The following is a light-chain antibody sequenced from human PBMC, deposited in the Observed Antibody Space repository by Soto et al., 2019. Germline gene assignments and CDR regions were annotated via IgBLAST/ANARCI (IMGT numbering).Light chain of an antibody. J-gene: IGKJ1*01. Sequence: IPLTQSPSSLSASVSYTVTITCRTSQTVSRYLNWYQQKSGTAPKLLIYAASTLHTCVPSKFSCRGSGTDFTLTINNLQREDFADYFCQQPYSNLWTFGQGTKVDIK. CDR2: AAS. CDR3: QQPYSNLWT. V-gene: IGKV1-39*01. CDR1: QTVSRY.